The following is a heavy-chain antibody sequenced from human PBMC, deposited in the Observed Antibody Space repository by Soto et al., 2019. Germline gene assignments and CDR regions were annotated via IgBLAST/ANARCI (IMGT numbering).Heavy chain of an antibody. V-gene: IGHV1-18*01. J-gene: IGHJ4*02. D-gene: IGHD3-10*01. CDR2: ISPHNDRT. CDR1: GYNFTSYG. CDR3: ARGPMVRGVIIPTYYFDY. Sequence: GASVKVSCKASGYNFTSYGISWVRQAPGQGLEWMGWISPHNDRTKYARRFQDRVTMTTETPTSTVYMELGSLRSDDTAVYYCARGPMVRGVIIPTYYFDYWGQGTLVTVSS.